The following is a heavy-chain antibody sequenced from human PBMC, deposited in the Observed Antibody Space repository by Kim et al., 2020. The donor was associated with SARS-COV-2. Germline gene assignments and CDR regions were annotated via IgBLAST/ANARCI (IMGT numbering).Heavy chain of an antibody. Sequence: SETLSLTCAVYGGSFSGYYWSWIRQPPGKGLEWIGEINHSGSTNYNPSLKSRVTISVDTSKNQFSLKLSSVTAADTAVCYCARLAVADNWFDPWGQGTLVTVSS. J-gene: IGHJ5*02. CDR2: INHSGST. CDR3: ARLAVADNWFDP. V-gene: IGHV4-34*01. CDR1: GGSFSGYY. D-gene: IGHD6-19*01.